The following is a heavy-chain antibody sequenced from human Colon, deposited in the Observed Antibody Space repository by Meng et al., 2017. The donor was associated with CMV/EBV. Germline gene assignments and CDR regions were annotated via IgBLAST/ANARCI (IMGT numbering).Heavy chain of an antibody. Sequence: GGSLRLSCAASGFTFSSYAMSWVRQAPGKGLEWVSAISGSGGSTYYADSVKGRFTISRDNSKNTLYLQMNSLRAEDTAVYYCARDRRNNVGMDVWGQGTTVTVSS. CDR1: GFTFSSYA. CDR2: ISGSGGST. D-gene: IGHD2-8*01. V-gene: IGHV3-23*01. J-gene: IGHJ6*02. CDR3: ARDRRNNVGMDV.